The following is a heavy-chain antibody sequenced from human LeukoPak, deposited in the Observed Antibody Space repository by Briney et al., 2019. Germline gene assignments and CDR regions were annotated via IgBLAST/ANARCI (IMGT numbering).Heavy chain of an antibody. CDR3: ARRPGYIAYGEHDY. CDR2: IYNTGST. V-gene: IGHV4-39*01. CDR1: GGSISSSSYY. Sequence: SSETLSLTCSVSGGSISSSSYYWGWIRQPPGKGLEWIGSIYNTGSTHYNPSLKSRVTISVDTSKNQFSLKLSSVTAADTAVYYCARRPGYIAYGEHDYWGQGTLVTVSS. J-gene: IGHJ4*02. D-gene: IGHD5-12*01.